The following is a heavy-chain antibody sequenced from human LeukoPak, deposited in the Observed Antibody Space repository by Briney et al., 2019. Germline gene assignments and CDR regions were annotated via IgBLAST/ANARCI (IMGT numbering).Heavy chain of an antibody. CDR3: ARSPGENYYDDTAFDI. J-gene: IGHJ3*02. CDR2: IYYSGST. V-gene: IGHV4-59*08. D-gene: IGHD3-22*01. Sequence: PSETLSLTCTVSGGSISSYYWSWIRQPPGKGLEWIGYIYYSGSTNYNPSLKSRVTISVDTSKNQFSLKLSSVTAADTAVYYCARSPGENYYDDTAFDIWGQGTMVTVSS. CDR1: GGSISSYY.